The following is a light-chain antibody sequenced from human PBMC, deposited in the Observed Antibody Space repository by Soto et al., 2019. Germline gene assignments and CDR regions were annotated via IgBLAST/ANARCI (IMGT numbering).Light chain of an antibody. Sequence: QSVLTQPASVSGSPGQSITIACTGTTSDVGGYKYVSWYQHHPGKAPKLMIYDVSNRPSGVSNRFSGSKSGNTASLTISGLQAEDEAEYYCSSYTSSSPLVFGGGTKLTVL. V-gene: IGLV2-14*03. CDR1: TSDVGGYKY. CDR2: DVS. J-gene: IGLJ2*01. CDR3: SSYTSSSPLV.